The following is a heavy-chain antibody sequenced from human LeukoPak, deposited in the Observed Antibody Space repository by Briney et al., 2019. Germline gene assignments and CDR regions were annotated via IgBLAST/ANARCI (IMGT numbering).Heavy chain of an antibody. J-gene: IGHJ2*01. Sequence: QAGGSLRLSCAASGFMFDDYAMHWVRQAPGKGLEWVSGLSWNSGLIGYADSVKGRFTISRDNAKNSLYLQMNSLRPEDTALYYCAKIVIGIEVAGEWHFDLWGRGTLITVSS. CDR2: LSWNSGLI. CDR3: AKIVIGIEVAGEWHFDL. V-gene: IGHV3-9*01. CDR1: GFMFDDYA. D-gene: IGHD6-19*01.